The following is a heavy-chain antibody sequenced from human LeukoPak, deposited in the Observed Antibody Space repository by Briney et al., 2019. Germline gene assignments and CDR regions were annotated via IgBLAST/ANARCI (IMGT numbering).Heavy chain of an antibody. D-gene: IGHD3-22*01. CDR3: ARPKGDYYDSSGYYQRVGFDY. J-gene: IGHJ4*02. Sequence: SVKVSCKASGGTFSSYAIRWVRPAPGQGLEWMGRIIPILGIANYAQKFQGRVTITADKSTSTAYMELSSLRSEDTAVYYCARPKGDYYDSSGYYQRVGFDYWGQGTLVTVSS. V-gene: IGHV1-69*04. CDR2: IIPILGIA. CDR1: GGTFSSYA.